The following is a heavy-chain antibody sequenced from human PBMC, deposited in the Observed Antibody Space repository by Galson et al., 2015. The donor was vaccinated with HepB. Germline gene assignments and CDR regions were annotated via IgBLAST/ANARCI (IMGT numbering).Heavy chain of an antibody. CDR2: ISAYNGNT. D-gene: IGHD1-26*01. Sequence: SVKVSCKASGYTFTSYAISWVRQAPGQGLEWLGWISAYNGNTDYAQKFQGRVTMTTDTSTSTAYMEVRSLRSDDTAVYYCARVGKRGIGKVGTTGMLFDPWGQGTLVTVFS. J-gene: IGHJ5*02. CDR3: ARVGKRGIGKVGTTGMLFDP. CDR1: GYTFTSYA. V-gene: IGHV1-18*01.